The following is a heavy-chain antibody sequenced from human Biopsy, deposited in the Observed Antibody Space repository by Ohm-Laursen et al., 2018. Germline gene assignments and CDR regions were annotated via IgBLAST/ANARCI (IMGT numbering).Heavy chain of an antibody. CDR3: ARGMRSSGWPYFDS. CDR1: GDSISSFY. Sequence: ETLSLTCTVSGDSISSFYWTWIRQPPGQGLEYIGYIYDRGSTANYNPSLESRVTMSVDMPKNQFSLKLSSVTAADTAIYYCARGMRSSGWPYFDSWGQGTLVTVSS. V-gene: IGHV4-59*01. J-gene: IGHJ4*02. CDR2: IYDRGSTA. D-gene: IGHD6-19*01.